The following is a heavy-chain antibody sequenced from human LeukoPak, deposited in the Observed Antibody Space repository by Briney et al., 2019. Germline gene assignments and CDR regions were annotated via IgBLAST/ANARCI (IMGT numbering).Heavy chain of an antibody. D-gene: IGHD3-10*01. CDR1: VGSISTYL. J-gene: IGHJ4*02. V-gene: IGHV4-59*07. CDR3: ARTLSGSFYSDY. CDR2: IYNSGNT. Sequence: SDTLSLTCTVSVGSISTYLWSWIRQPPGKGLEWIGYIYNSGNTNYNPSLKSRVTISVDRSKNQFSLKLSSVTAADTAVYYCARTLSGSFYSDYWGQGTLVTVSS.